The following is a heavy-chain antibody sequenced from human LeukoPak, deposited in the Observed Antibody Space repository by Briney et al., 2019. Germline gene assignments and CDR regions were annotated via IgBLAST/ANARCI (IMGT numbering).Heavy chain of an antibody. CDR2: IYYSGST. CDR3: ASLNYYGAEQLTEDY. V-gene: IGHV4-59*08. D-gene: IGHD3-10*01. Sequence: SETLSLTCTVSGGSISSYYWSWIRQPPGKGLEWVGYIYYSGSTNYNPSLKSRVTISVATSKNQFSLKLSSVTAADTAVYYCASLNYYGAEQLTEDYWGQGTLVTVSS. CDR1: GGSISSYY. J-gene: IGHJ4*02.